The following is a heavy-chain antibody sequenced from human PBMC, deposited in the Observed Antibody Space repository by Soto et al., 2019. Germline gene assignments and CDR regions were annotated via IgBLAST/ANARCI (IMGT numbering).Heavy chain of an antibody. CDR1: GGSISGNY. D-gene: IGHD3-22*01. CDR3: ASEGDYVSSGYYYDAFDI. V-gene: IGHV4-59*01. J-gene: IGHJ3*02. CDR2: INYSGTT. Sequence: SDTQSLTCTVPGGSISGNYWSWIRRPPGKGLEWIGYINYSGTTNYNPSLKNRVTISVDTSKNQFSLKLSSVTAEDTAVDYCASEGDYVSSGYYYDAFDIWGQGTMVTVSS.